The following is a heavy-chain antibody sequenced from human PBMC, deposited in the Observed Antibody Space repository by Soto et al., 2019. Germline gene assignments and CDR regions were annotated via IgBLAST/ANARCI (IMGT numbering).Heavy chain of an antibody. V-gene: IGHV4-59*01. CDR1: SASIKITY. D-gene: IGHD3-9*01. Sequence: PSETMPLCCTFSSASIKITYWSWIRQSAGKGLEWIAYIYYSGTTNYNPSLKNRVTISVDTSKNRLSLNLTSVTAADTAVYYCARTPFSLTLATVLPYFDSWGQGTMVTGSS. CDR3: ARTPFSLTLATVLPYFDS. J-gene: IGHJ4*02. CDR2: IYYSGTT.